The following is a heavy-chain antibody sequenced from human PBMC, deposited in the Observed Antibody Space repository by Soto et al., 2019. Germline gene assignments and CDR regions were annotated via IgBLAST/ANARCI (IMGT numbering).Heavy chain of an antibody. V-gene: IGHV4-4*02. CDR3: ARTSGGTYSFDP. D-gene: IGHD3-10*01. Sequence: QVQLQESGPGLVKPSGTLSLTCAVSGDSITNNNWCTWLRQPPGKGLEWIGEMHHGGNPDNKSSLRSGVTISVDKSKNQSSPPLSSVTSADSAVYYCARTSGGTYSFDPWGQGTLVTVSS. J-gene: IGHJ5*02. CDR1: GDSITNNNW. CDR2: MHHGGNP.